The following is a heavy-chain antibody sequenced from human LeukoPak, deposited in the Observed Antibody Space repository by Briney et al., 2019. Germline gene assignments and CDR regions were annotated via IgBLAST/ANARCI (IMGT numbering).Heavy chain of an antibody. D-gene: IGHD2/OR15-2a*01. V-gene: IGHV3-7*01. CDR3: ARSLWPEDF. CDR2: INQDGSAK. CDR1: GFTFNNYY. Sequence: GGTLRLSCAASGFTFNNYYMSWVRQAPGRGLEWVANINQDGSAKHYIDSVKGRFTISRDNAKKSVYLQMDSLRAEDTAVYYCARSLWPEDFWGQGTLVTVSS. J-gene: IGHJ4*02.